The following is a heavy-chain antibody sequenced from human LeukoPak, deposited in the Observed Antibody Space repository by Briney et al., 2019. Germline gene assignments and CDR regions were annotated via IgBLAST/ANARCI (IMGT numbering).Heavy chain of an antibody. CDR2: MNPNSGNT. D-gene: IGHD5-18*01. CDR3: ARGSISRYSYGTSMFDY. J-gene: IGHJ4*02. Sequence: ASVKVSCKASGYTFISYGINWVRQATGQGLEWMGWMNPNSGNTGYAQKFQGRVTMTRNTSISTAYMELSSLRSEDTAVYYCARGSISRYSYGTSMFDYWGQGTLVTVSS. V-gene: IGHV1-8*01. CDR1: GYTFISYG.